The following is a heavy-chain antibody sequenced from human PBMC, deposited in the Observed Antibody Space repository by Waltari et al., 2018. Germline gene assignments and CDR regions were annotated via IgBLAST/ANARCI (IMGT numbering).Heavy chain of an antibody. D-gene: IGHD6-13*01. CDR2: INPSGGST. CDR1: GYPFPSYY. CDR3: ARVGHPIAAAAPFDY. Sequence: QVQLVQSGAEVKKPGASVKVSCKASGYPFPSYYMNWVRQAPGQGLEWMGIINPSGGSTSYAQKFQGRVTMTRDTSTSTVYMELSSLRSEDTAVYYCARVGHPIAAAAPFDYWGQGTLVTVSS. V-gene: IGHV1-46*01. J-gene: IGHJ4*02.